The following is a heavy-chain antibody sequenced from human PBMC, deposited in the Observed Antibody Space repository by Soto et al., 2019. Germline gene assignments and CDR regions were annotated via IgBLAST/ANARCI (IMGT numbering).Heavy chain of an antibody. CDR2: IYWDDEK. V-gene: IGHV2-5*02. Sequence: ITLKESGPTLVKPTQTLTLTCNFSGFSLTTTGEAVGWSRQPPGKALEWLALIYWDDEKLYSQSLKSRLTITKDSSKKQVVLTMTSMDPVDTATYYCARFVYSSTWPKFDYWGQGTRVAVSS. D-gene: IGHD6-13*01. CDR1: GFSLTTTGEA. J-gene: IGHJ4*02. CDR3: ARFVYSSTWPKFDY.